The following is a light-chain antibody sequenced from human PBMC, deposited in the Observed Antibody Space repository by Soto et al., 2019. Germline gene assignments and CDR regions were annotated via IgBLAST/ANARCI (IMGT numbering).Light chain of an antibody. CDR2: ANT. Sequence: QLVLTQPPSVSGAPGQRVTSACTGRSSNIGAIYDVHWYQHLPGAAPKLLIDANTNRPSGVPDRFSGSKSGTSAYLAITGLQAEDEADYSCQSFDSSLSALVFGGGTKLTVL. V-gene: IGLV1-40*01. J-gene: IGLJ2*01. CDR1: SSNIGAIYD. CDR3: QSFDSSLSALV.